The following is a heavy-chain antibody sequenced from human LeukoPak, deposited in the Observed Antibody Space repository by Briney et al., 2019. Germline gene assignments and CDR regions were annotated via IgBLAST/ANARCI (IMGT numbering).Heavy chain of an antibody. J-gene: IGHJ4*02. D-gene: IGHD1-26*01. CDR2: INPSGGSA. CDR3: ARDPGGYFYFDY. CDR1: GYTFTNYF. V-gene: IGHV1-46*01. Sequence: ASVKVSCKASGYTFTNYFMNWVRQAPGQGLEWMGIINPSGGSATYAQKFQGRVTMTRDTSTSAVYMELTSLRSEDMAVYYCARDPGGYFYFDYWGQGTLVTVSS.